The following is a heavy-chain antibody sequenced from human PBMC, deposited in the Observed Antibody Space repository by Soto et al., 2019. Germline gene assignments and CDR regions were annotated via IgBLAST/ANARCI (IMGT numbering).Heavy chain of an antibody. CDR2: ISAYNGNT. J-gene: IGHJ6*02. CDR1: GYTFPSYG. D-gene: IGHD3-9*01. V-gene: IGHV1-18*01. Sequence: ASVKVSCKASGYTFPSYGISWVRQAPGQGLEWMGWISAYNGNTHYAQKFQGRVTMTTDTSTSTAYMELRSLRSDDTAVYYCARTLERINYDILTGYAPYYYYGMDVWGQGTTVTVSS. CDR3: ARTLERINYDILTGYAPYYYYGMDV.